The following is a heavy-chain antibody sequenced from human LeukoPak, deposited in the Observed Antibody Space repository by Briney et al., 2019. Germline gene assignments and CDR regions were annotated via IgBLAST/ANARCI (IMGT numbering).Heavy chain of an antibody. CDR3: AREAGGSYYEGPYYYYYYMDV. Sequence: PSETLSLTCAVYGGSFSGYYWSRIRQPPGKGLEWIGEINHSGSTNYNPSLKSRVTISVDTSKNQFSLKLSSVTAADTAVYYCAREAGGSYYEGPYYYYYYMDVWGKGTTVTVSS. CDR1: GGSFSGYY. CDR2: INHSGST. D-gene: IGHD1-26*01. V-gene: IGHV4-34*01. J-gene: IGHJ6*03.